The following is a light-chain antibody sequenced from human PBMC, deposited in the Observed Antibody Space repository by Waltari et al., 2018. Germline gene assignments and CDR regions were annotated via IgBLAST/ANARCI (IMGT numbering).Light chain of an antibody. CDR2: DDS. V-gene: IGLV3-21*02. CDR1: NIGGKR. J-gene: IGLJ3*02. Sequence: SYVLTQPPSESVAPGQTAHIYRLGNNIGGKRVHWFRQKAGQAPVLVIYDDSDRPSGIPERFSGSNSGDTATLTISRVEAGDEAAYYCRVWDTSSDHPVFGGGTKLTVL. CDR3: RVWDTSSDHPV.